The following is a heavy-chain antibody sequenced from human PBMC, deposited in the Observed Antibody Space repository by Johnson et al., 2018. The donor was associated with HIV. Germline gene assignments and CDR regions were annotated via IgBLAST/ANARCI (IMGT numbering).Heavy chain of an antibody. CDR2: ISWNSGSI. Sequence: VQLVESGGGVVQPGRSLRLSCAASGFTFDDYAMHWVRQAPGKGLEWVSGISWNSGSIGYADSVKGRFTISRDNAKNSLYLQMNSLRAEDTALYYCAKEATDSAFYIWGQGTMVTVSS. CDR1: GFTFDDYA. J-gene: IGHJ3*02. D-gene: IGHD1-14*01. CDR3: AKEATDSAFYI. V-gene: IGHV3-9*01.